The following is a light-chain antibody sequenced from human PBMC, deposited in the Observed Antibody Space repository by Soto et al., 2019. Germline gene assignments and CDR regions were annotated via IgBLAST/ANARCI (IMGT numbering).Light chain of an antibody. Sequence: EIVLPPSLATLSLSSGARATFPXRASSSYSIYLAWLQQKHGXAPRXXXFDXSNRPTGSPARLSGSGSGTDFTLTISSLEPEDFAVYYCQQRSNWPSTFGQGTRLEI. CDR2: DXS. CDR1: SSYSIY. V-gene: IGKV3-11*01. CDR3: QQRSNWPST. J-gene: IGKJ5*01.